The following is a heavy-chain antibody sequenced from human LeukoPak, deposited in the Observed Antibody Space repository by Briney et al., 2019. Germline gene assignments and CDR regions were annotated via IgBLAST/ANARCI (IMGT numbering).Heavy chain of an antibody. CDR1: GYTFTGYY. CDR3: ARADYYDSSGKLD. D-gene: IGHD3-22*01. CDR2: INPNNGGT. J-gene: IGHJ4*02. V-gene: IGHV1-2*06. Sequence: ASVKVSCKASGYTFTGYYMHWVRQAPGQGLEWMGRINPNNGGTNYAQKFQGRVTMTRDTSISTAYMELSRLRSDDTAVYYCARADYYDSSGKLDWGQGTLVTVSS.